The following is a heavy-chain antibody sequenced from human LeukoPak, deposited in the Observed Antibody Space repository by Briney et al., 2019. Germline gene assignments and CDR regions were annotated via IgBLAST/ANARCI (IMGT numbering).Heavy chain of an antibody. CDR1: GFTFSSYN. CDR3: AKAHCPECDYFDY. CDR2: ICGSGGST. Sequence: GGSLRLSCAASGFTFSSYNMIWVRQAPGNGLEWVSAICGSGGSTYYADSVRGRFTISRDNSKNTLYLQMNSLRAEDTAVYYCAKAHCPECDYFDYWGQGTLVTVSS. V-gene: IGHV3-23*01. J-gene: IGHJ4*02. D-gene: IGHD1-14*01.